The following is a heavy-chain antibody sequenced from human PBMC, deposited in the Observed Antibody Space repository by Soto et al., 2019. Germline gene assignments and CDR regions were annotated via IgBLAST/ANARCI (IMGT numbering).Heavy chain of an antibody. V-gene: IGHV3-23*01. D-gene: IGHD3-10*01. Sequence: GGSLRLSCAASGFTFSNYAMSWVRQAPGKGLEWLSIISDSGRTTYSADSVKGRFTISRDNSKNTLYLQMNSLRAEDTAVYYCAKRLPAVSGVNYNYMDVWGKGTTVTVSS. J-gene: IGHJ6*03. CDR1: GFTFSNYA. CDR3: AKRLPAVSGVNYNYMDV. CDR2: ISDSGRTT.